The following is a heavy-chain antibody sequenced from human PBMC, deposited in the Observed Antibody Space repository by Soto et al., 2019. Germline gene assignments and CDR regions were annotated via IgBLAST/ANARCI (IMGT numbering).Heavy chain of an antibody. J-gene: IGHJ6*02. V-gene: IGHV5-10-1*01. CDR3: AIRVGGSGGSYSSYYYYYGMDV. D-gene: IGHD1-26*01. Sequence: GESLKISCKGSGYSFTSYWISWVRQMPGKGLEWMGRIDPSDSYTNYSPSFQGHVTISADKSISTAYLQWSSLKASDTAMYYCAIRVGGSGGSYSSYYYYYGMDVWGQGTTVTVSS. CDR1: GYSFTSYW. CDR2: IDPSDSYT.